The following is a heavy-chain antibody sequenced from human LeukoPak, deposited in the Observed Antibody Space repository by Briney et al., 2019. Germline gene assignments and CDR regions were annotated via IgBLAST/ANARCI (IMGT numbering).Heavy chain of an antibody. CDR2: IYTSGST. D-gene: IGHD3-22*01. V-gene: IGHV4-4*07. J-gene: IGHJ4*02. CDR3: ARVGVLIYDSSGYYDYFDY. CDR1: GGSISSYY. Sequence: SDTLSLTCTASGGSISSYYWSWIRQPAGQGLEWIGRIYTSGSTNYNPSLKSRVTMSVDTSKNQFSLKLSSVTAADTAVYYCARVGVLIYDSSGYYDYFDYWGQGTLVTVSS.